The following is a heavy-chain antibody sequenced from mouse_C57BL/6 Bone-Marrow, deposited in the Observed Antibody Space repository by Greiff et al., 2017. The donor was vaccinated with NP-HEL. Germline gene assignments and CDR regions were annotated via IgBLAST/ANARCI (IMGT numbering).Heavy chain of an antibody. CDR2: IRLKSDNYAT. Sequence: EVQLVESGGGLVQPGGSMKLSCVASGFTFSNYWMNWVRQSPEKGLEWVAQIRLKSDNYATHYAESVKGRFTISRDDSKSSVYLQMNNLRAEDTGIYYCTGYGNLYYAMDYWGQGTSVTVSS. CDR3: TGYGNLYYAMDY. CDR1: GFTFSNYW. D-gene: IGHD2-1*01. J-gene: IGHJ4*01. V-gene: IGHV6-3*01.